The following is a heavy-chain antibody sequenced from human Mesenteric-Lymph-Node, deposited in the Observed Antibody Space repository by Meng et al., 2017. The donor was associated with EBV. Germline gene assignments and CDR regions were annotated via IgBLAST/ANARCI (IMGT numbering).Heavy chain of an antibody. Sequence: QVPLQQVGAGLLKPSGTLSPTCAVYGGSFSGYYWGWIRQPPGKGLEWIGEINPSGSTNYNSSLKSRVTMSVDTSKNQFSLKLSSVTAADTAVYYCARYGCSGGSCYPYFDYWGQGTLVTVSS. J-gene: IGHJ4*02. D-gene: IGHD2-15*01. V-gene: IGHV4-34*01. CDR3: ARYGCSGGSCYPYFDY. CDR1: GGSFSGYY. CDR2: INPSGST.